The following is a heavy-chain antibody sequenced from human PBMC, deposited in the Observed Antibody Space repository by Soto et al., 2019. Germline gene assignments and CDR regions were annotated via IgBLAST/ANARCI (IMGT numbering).Heavy chain of an antibody. V-gene: IGHV3-30*18. D-gene: IGHD3-3*01. J-gene: IGHJ4*02. CDR1: GFTFSSYG. CDR3: AKDAESSYYDFWSGHGTFDY. CDR2: ISYDGSNK. Sequence: PGGSLRLSCAASGFTFSSYGMHWVRQAPGKGLEWVAVISYDGSNKYYADSMKGRFTISRDNSKNTLYLQMNSLRAEDTAVYYCAKDAESSYYDFWSGHGTFDYWGQGTLVTVSS.